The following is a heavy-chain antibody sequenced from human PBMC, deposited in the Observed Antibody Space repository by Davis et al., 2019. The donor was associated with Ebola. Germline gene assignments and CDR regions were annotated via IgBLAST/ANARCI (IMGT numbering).Heavy chain of an antibody. J-gene: IGHJ4*02. V-gene: IGHV4-34*01. CDR1: GGSFSGYY. CDR3: ARDSLKWELYYAYPDY. Sequence: MPSETLSLTCDVNGGSFSGYYWTWIRQAPGQGLEWIGDINQSGSTHYIPSLKSRVTISLDTSKNQFSLRLTSVTAADTAVYYCARDSLKWELYYAYPDYWGQGTLVTVSS. D-gene: IGHD1-26*01. CDR2: INQSGST.